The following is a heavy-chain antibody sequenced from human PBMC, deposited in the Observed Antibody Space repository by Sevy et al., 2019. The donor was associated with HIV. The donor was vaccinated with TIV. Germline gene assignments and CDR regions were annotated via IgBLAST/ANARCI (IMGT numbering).Heavy chain of an antibody. Sequence: ASVKVSCKASGYTFTGYYMHWVRQAPGQGLEWMGWINPNSGGTNYAQKFQGRVTMTRNTSISTAYMELSRLRSDDTAVYYCARAPHFYYGSGPVWFYFDYWGQGTLVTVSS. CDR1: GYTFTGYY. CDR3: ARAPHFYYGSGPVWFYFDY. D-gene: IGHD3-10*01. J-gene: IGHJ4*02. V-gene: IGHV1-2*02. CDR2: INPNSGGT.